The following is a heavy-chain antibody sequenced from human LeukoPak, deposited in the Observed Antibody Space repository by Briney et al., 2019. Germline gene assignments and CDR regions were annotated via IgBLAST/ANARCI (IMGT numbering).Heavy chain of an antibody. J-gene: IGHJ4*02. CDR2: ISGSSSYK. D-gene: IGHD6-19*01. CDR1: GFTFSCYS. CDR3: AKSGWGAVADN. Sequence: GGSLRLSCAASGFTFSCYSINWVRQAPGKGLEWVSFISGSSSYKYYADSVKGRFTISRDNSKNTLYLQMNSLRAEDTAVYYCAKSGWGAVADNWGQGTLVTVSS. V-gene: IGHV3-21*04.